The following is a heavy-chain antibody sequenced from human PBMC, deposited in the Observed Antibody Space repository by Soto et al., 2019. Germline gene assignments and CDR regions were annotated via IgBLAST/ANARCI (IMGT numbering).Heavy chain of an antibody. CDR3: ARDRAAAGTHSSGWYRLSYYYYGMDV. Sequence: EVQLVESGGGLVQPGGSLRLSCAASGFTFSSYWMSWVRQAPGKGLEWVANIKQDGSEKYYVDSVKGRFTISRDNAKNSLYLQMNSLRAEDTAVYYCARDRAAAGTHSSGWYRLSYYYYGMDVWGQGTTVTVSS. CDR1: GFTFSSYW. CDR2: IKQDGSEK. J-gene: IGHJ6*02. D-gene: IGHD6-19*01. V-gene: IGHV3-7*01.